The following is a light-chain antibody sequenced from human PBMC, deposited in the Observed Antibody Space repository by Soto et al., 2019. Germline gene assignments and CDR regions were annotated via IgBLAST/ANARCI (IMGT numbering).Light chain of an antibody. CDR2: GAS. J-gene: IGKJ1*01. Sequence: EIVLTQSPATLCLSPGERATLSCRASQSVSSSYLAWYQQKPGQAPRLLIFGASIRVTGIPDRFIGSGSGTDFTLTISRLEPEDFAVYYCQHYVTSLTTFGQGTKVDIK. V-gene: IGKV3-20*01. CDR3: QHYVTSLTT. CDR1: QSVSSSY.